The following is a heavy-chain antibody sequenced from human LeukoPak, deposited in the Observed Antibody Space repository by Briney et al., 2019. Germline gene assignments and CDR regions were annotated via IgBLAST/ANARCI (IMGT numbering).Heavy chain of an antibody. CDR3: ARWRGSTSERSDY. Sequence: RTGGPLRLPCTPSGFPFSDYWMTWAPQAPGRGREWVANIKQDGSAKYYVDSVKGRFTISRDNAKNSLYLQMDSLRVEDTATYYCARWRGSTSERSDYWGQGTLVTVSS. CDR2: IKQDGSAK. D-gene: IGHD2-2*01. V-gene: IGHV3-7*01. J-gene: IGHJ4*02. CDR1: GFPFSDYW.